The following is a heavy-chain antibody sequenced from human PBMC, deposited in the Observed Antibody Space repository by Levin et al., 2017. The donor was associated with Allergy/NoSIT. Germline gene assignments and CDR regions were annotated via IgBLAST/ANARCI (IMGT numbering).Heavy chain of an antibody. V-gene: IGHV3-23*01. CDR2: ISGSGGST. J-gene: IGHJ4*02. Sequence: SCAASGFTFSSYAMSWVRQAPGKGLEWVSAISGSGGSTYYADSVKGRFTISRDNSKNTLYLQMNSLRAEDTAVYYCAKFIRPGLHYYDSSGYFDYWGQGTLVTVSS. D-gene: IGHD3-22*01. CDR1: GFTFSSYA. CDR3: AKFIRPGLHYYDSSGYFDY.